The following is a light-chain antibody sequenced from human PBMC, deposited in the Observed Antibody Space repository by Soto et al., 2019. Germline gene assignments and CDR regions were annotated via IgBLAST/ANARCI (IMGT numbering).Light chain of an antibody. CDR3: SSYRSSSTV. Sequence: QSVLTQPASVSGSPGQSITISCTGTSSDVGGYNYVSWYQQHPGKAPKLMIYEVSNRPSGVSNRFSGSKSDNTASLTISGLQAEDEADYYSSSYRSSSTVFGTGTKVTVL. V-gene: IGLV2-14*01. CDR2: EVS. J-gene: IGLJ1*01. CDR1: SSDVGGYNY.